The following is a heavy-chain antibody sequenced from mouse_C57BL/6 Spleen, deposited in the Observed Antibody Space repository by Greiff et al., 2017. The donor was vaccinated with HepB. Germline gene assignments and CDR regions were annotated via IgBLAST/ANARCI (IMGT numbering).Heavy chain of an antibody. D-gene: IGHD1-1*01. V-gene: IGHV1-7*01. CDR3: ASNYGSSLYAMDY. CDR2: INPSSGYT. J-gene: IGHJ4*01. Sequence: VQLQQSGAELAKPGASVKLSCKASGYTFTSYWMHWVKQRPGQGLEWIGYINPSSGYTKYNQKFKDKATLTADKSSSTAYMQLSSLTYEDSAVYYCASNYGSSLYAMDYWGQGTSVTVSS. CDR1: GYTFTSYW.